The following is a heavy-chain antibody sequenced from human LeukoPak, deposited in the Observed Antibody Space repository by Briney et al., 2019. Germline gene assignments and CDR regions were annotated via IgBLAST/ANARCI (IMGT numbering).Heavy chain of an antibody. CDR1: GGSFSDYY. J-gene: IGHJ4*02. CDR2: INHSGST. Sequence: SETLSLTCAVYGGSFSDYYWSWIRQPPGKGLEWIGEINHSGSTNYNPSLKSRVTISVDTSKNQFSLKLSSVTAADTAMYYCARVRSSGWGKGFDYWGQGTLVTVSS. CDR3: ARVRSSGWGKGFDY. D-gene: IGHD6-19*01. V-gene: IGHV4-34*01.